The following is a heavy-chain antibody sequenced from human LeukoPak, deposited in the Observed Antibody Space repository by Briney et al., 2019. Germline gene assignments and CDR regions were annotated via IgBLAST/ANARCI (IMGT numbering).Heavy chain of an antibody. J-gene: IGHJ6*03. V-gene: IGHV1-69*01. CDR3: ARGPYYDFWIHPYYYYYYMDV. CDR2: IIPIFGTA. D-gene: IGHD3-3*01. CDR1: GGTFSSYA. Sequence: ASVKVSCKASGGTFSSYAIGWVRQAPGQGLEWMGGIIPIFGTANYAQKFQGRVTITADESTSTAYMELSSLRSEDTAVYYCARGPYYDFWIHPYYYYYYMDVWGKGTTVTVSS.